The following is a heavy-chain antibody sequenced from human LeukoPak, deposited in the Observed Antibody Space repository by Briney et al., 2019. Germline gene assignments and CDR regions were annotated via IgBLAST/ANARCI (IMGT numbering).Heavy chain of an antibody. D-gene: IGHD3-10*01. Sequence: GGSLRLSCAASGFTFDDYTMHWVRQAPGKGLEWVSLISWDGGSAYYADSVKGRFTISRDNSKNSLYLQMNSLRTEDTALYYCAKDRVEEVRGEGFDYWGQGTLVTVSS. J-gene: IGHJ4*02. V-gene: IGHV3-43*01. CDR3: AKDRVEEVRGEGFDY. CDR1: GFTFDDYT. CDR2: ISWDGGSA.